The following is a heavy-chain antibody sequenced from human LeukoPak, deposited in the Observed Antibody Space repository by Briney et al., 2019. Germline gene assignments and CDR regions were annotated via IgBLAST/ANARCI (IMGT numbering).Heavy chain of an antibody. J-gene: IGHJ5*02. CDR2: MNPNSSNT. Sequence: LGASVTLSCKASGYTFTRYTMNWVRQATGQGLESMGCMNPNSSNTGYAQKFQARVTMTRNSSISTGYMELSSPRSEDTAVYYCARGGIGRSLFDAWGQGTLVTVSS. CDR3: ARGGIGRSLFDA. D-gene: IGHD1-26*01. CDR1: GYTFTRYT. V-gene: IGHV1-8*01.